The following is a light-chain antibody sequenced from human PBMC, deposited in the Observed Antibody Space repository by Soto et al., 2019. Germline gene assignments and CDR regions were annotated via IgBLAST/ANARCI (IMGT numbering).Light chain of an antibody. CDR1: QSISSY. V-gene: IGKV1-39*01. Sequence: DIQMTQTPSSLSASVGDRVTITCRASQSISSYLNWYQQKPGKAPKLLIYAASNLQSGVPSRFSGSGSGTDFTLTICSLQPEDLATYYCQQSYTAPPTFGQGTKVDI. CDR3: QQSYTAPPT. CDR2: AAS. J-gene: IGKJ1*01.